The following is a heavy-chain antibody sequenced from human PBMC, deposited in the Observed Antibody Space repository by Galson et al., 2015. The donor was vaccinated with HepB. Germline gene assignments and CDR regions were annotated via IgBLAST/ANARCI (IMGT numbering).Heavy chain of an antibody. CDR2: ITGSGDTT. Sequence: SLRLSCAASGFTFSNYAMSWVRQAPGKGLEWVSTITGSGDTTFYPDSVKGRFTISRDNSKNTLYLEMNSLRAEDTAVYYCAKDRREIITSFGVVKPSFYFDFWGQGPLITVSS. CDR3: AKDRREIITSFGVVKPSFYFDF. CDR1: GFTFSNYA. D-gene: IGHD3-3*01. J-gene: IGHJ4*02. V-gene: IGHV3-23*01.